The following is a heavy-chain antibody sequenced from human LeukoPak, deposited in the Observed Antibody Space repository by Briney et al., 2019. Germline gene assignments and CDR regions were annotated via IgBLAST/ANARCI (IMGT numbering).Heavy chain of an antibody. J-gene: IGHJ6*02. V-gene: IGHV3-48*02. D-gene: IGHD3-10*01. CDR2: ISSSSTI. Sequence: PGGSLRLSCAASGFTFSSYSMNWVRQAPGKGLEWVSYISSSSTIYYADSVKGRFTISRDNAKNSLYLQMNSLRDEDTAVYYCARVMVRGCMDVWGQGTTVTVSS. CDR3: ARVMVRGCMDV. CDR1: GFTFSSYS.